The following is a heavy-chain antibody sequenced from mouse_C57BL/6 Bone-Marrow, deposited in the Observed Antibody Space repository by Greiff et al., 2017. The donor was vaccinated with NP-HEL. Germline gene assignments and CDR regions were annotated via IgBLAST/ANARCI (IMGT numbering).Heavy chain of an antibody. Sequence: VHLVESGAELVKPGASVKLSCKASGYTFTEYTIHWVKQRSGQGLEWIGWFYPGSGSIKYNEKFKDKATLTADKSSSTVYMELSRLTSEDSAVYFCARHERGYYGSSYLAWFAYWGQGTLVTVSA. V-gene: IGHV1-62-2*01. J-gene: IGHJ3*01. CDR1: GYTFTEYT. CDR3: ARHERGYYGSSYLAWFAY. CDR2: FYPGSGSI. D-gene: IGHD1-1*01.